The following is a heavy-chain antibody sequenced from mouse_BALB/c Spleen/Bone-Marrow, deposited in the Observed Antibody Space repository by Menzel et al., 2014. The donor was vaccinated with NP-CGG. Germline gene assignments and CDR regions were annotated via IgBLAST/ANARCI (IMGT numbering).Heavy chain of an antibody. CDR2: IWAGGST. CDR3: ASPIYYDYPLVAY. CDR1: GFSLTSYG. V-gene: IGHV2-9*02. J-gene: IGHJ3*01. D-gene: IGHD2-4*01. Sequence: QVQLQQSGPGLVAPSQSLSITCTVSGFSLTSYGVHWVRQPPGKGLEWLGVIWAGGSTNYNSAPMSRLSISKDNSKSQVFLKMNSLQTDDTAKYYCASPIYYDYPLVAYWGQGTLVTVSA.